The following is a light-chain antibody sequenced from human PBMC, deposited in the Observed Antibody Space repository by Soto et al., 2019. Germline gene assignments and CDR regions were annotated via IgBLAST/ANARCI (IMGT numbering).Light chain of an antibody. J-gene: IGLJ1*01. CDR2: DVR. CDR1: GSDVGTYDY. V-gene: IGLV2-11*01. CDR3: CSHAGTYYV. Sequence: QSALSQPRSVSGSPGQSVTISCTATGSDVGTYDYVSWYQQHPGKTPKLLIYDVRRRPSGVPDRFSGSKSGNTASLIISGLQAGDEADYYCCSHAGTYYVFGAGTKVTVL.